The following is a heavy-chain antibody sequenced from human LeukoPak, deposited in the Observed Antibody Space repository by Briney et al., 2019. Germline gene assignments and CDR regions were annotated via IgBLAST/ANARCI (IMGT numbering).Heavy chain of an antibody. Sequence: GGSLRLSCAASGFTFSSYTIHWVRQAPGKGLEWVTIISYDGSNKYYADSVKGRFTISRDNSKNTLYLQMNSLRAEDTAVYYCAKAVAYYGSGSSDYWGQGTLVTVSS. D-gene: IGHD3-10*01. CDR1: GFTFSSYT. CDR3: AKAVAYYGSGSSDY. V-gene: IGHV3-30-3*01. CDR2: ISYDGSNK. J-gene: IGHJ4*02.